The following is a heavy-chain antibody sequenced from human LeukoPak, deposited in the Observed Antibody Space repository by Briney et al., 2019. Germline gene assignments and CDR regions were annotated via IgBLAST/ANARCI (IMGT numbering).Heavy chain of an antibody. CDR2: IYSSGLT. D-gene: IGHD3-10*01. Sequence: PSETLSLTCTVSGGSIRSNSHYWGWIRQPPGKGLEWIGSIYSSGLTYYNPPLKSRVTFSVDTSKNPFSLKLSSVTAADTALYYCARHDLTYGSGEDNWFDPWGQGILVTVSS. V-gene: IGHV4-39*01. J-gene: IGHJ5*02. CDR3: ARHDLTYGSGEDNWFDP. CDR1: GGSIRSNSHY.